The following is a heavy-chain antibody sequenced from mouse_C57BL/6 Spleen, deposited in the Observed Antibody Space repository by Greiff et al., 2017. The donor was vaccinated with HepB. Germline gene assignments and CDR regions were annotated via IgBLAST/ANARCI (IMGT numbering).Heavy chain of an antibody. CDR1: GFTFSDYG. CDR3: ARTVVAEDYAMDY. V-gene: IGHV5-17*01. D-gene: IGHD1-1*01. Sequence: EVQLVESGGGLVKPGGSLKLSCAASGFTFSDYGMHWVRQAPEKGLEWVAYISSGSSTIYYADTVKGRFTISRDNAKNTLFLQMTSLRSEDTAMYYCARTVVAEDYAMDYWGQGTSVTVSS. J-gene: IGHJ4*01. CDR2: ISSGSSTI.